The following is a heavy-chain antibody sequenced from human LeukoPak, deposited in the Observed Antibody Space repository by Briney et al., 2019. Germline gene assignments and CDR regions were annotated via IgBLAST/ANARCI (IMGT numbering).Heavy chain of an antibody. CDR2: INHSGST. CDR1: GGSFSGYY. CDR3: ARADGDYFWSGYYQVFDY. D-gene: IGHD3-3*01. J-gene: IGHJ4*02. V-gene: IGHV4-34*01. Sequence: SETLSLTCAVYGGSFSGYYWSWIRQPPGKGLEWIGEINHSGSTNYNPSLKSRVTISVDTSKNQLSLKPSSVTAADTAVYYCARADGDYFWSGYYQVFDYWGQGTLVTVSS.